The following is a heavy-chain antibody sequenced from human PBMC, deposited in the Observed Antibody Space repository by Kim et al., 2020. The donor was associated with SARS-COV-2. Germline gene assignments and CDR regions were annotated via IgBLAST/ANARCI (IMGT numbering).Heavy chain of an antibody. V-gene: IGHV3-23*01. J-gene: IGHJ6*02. CDR2: ISGSGGST. CDR1: GFTFSSYA. D-gene: IGHD3-10*01. Sequence: GGSLRLSCAASGFTFSSYAMSWVRQAPGKGLEWVSAISGSGGSTYYADSVKGRFTISRDNSKNTLYLQMNSLRAEDTAVYYCAKDIGITMVRGVTDYYGMDVWGQGTTVTVSS. CDR3: AKDIGITMVRGVTDYYGMDV.